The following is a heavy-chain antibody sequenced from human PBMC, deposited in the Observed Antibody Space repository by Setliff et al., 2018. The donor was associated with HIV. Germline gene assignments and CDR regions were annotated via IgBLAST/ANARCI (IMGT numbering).Heavy chain of an antibody. CDR2: IYHSGNT. V-gene: IGHV4-39*01. Sequence: ASETLSLTCTVSGGSISSSSSYWGWIRQSPGKGLEWIGSIYHSGNTYYNPSLKSRVTISVDTSKNQFSLKLSSVTAADTAVYFCASQGIALREHDYWGQGTLVTVS. D-gene: IGHD6-13*01. CDR3: ASQGIALREHDY. CDR1: GGSISSSSSY. J-gene: IGHJ4*02.